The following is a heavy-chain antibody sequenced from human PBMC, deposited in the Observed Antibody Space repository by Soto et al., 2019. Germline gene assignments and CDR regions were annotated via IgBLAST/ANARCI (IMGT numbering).Heavy chain of an antibody. CDR3: AKDKFYGSGSYLVGATYYYYYYGMDV. CDR1: GFTFSSYA. CDR2: ISGSGGST. Sequence: GGSLRLSCAASGFTFSSYAMSWVRQAPGKGLEWVSAISGSGGSTYYADSVKGRFTISRDNSKNTLYLQMNSLRAEATAVYYCAKDKFYGSGSYLVGATYYYYYYGMDVWGQGTTVTVSS. D-gene: IGHD3-10*01. J-gene: IGHJ6*02. V-gene: IGHV3-23*01.